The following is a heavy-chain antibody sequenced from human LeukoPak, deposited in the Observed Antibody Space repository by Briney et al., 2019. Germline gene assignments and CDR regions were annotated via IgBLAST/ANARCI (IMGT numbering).Heavy chain of an antibody. CDR1: GYTFTSYY. D-gene: IGHD3-10*01. J-gene: IGHJ5*02. V-gene: IGHV1-18*04. CDR2: ISAYNGNT. CDR3: ARQMVRGYNWFDP. Sequence: GASVKVSCKASGYTFTSYYMHWVRQAPGQGLEWMGWISAYNGNTNYAQKLQGRVTMTTDTSTSTAYMELRSLRSDDTAVYYCARQMVRGYNWFDPWGQGTLVTVSS.